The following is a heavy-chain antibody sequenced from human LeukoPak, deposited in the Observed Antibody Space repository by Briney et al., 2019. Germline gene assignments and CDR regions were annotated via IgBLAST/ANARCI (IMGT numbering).Heavy chain of an antibody. V-gene: IGHV1-24*01. CDR3: ATESIGSSSWSYFDL. CDR2: FDPEDGET. D-gene: IGHD6-13*01. J-gene: IGHJ2*01. Sequence: ASEKVSCKVSGYTLTELSMHWVRQAPGKGLEWMGGFDPEDGETIYAQKFQGRVTMTEDTSTDTAYMELSSLRSEDTAVYYCATESIGSSSWSYFDLWGRGTLVTVSS. CDR1: GYTLTELS.